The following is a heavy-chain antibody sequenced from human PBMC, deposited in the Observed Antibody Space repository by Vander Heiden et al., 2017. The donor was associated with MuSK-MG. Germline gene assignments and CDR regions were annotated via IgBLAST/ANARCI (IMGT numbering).Heavy chain of an antibody. CDR3: ATSIVGATHFDY. J-gene: IGHJ4*02. Sequence: EVQLVEAGGGLVKAGGSLRLSCAASGFTFGSSWMSWVRQAPGKGLEWVANIKQDGSEKYYVDSVKGRFTISRDNAKNSLYLQMNTLRAEDTAVYYCATSIVGATHFDYWGQGTLVTVSS. CDR1: GFTFGSSW. CDR2: IKQDGSEK. V-gene: IGHV3-7*01. D-gene: IGHD1-26*01.